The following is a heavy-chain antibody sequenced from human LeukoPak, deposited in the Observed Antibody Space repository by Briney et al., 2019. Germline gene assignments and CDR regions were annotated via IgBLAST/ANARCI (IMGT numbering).Heavy chain of an antibody. Sequence: PGGSLRLSCAASGLTFSNYGMNWVRQAPGKALEWVAVMWSDGRTTYYADSVKGRFTISRDNSKNTLYLQMKSLRGDDTAVYYCAKNGVYCDVHCPADYWGQGTLVTVSS. CDR1: GLTFSNYG. J-gene: IGHJ4*02. V-gene: IGHV3-33*06. D-gene: IGHD2-21*02. CDR2: MWSDGRTT. CDR3: AKNGVYCDVHCPADY.